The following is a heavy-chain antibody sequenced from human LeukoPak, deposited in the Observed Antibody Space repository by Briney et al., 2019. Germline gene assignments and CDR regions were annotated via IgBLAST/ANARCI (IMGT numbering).Heavy chain of an antibody. J-gene: IGHJ6*03. CDR1: GGSFSGYY. Sequence: SETLSLTCAVYGGSFSGYYWSWIRQPPGKGLEWIGEINHSGSTNYNPSLKSRVTISVDTSQNQFSLKLSSVTAADTAVYYCARGPHRLLWLGTYYYMDVWGKGTTVTVSS. V-gene: IGHV4-34*01. CDR3: ARGPHRLLWLGTYYYMDV. D-gene: IGHD3-10*01. CDR2: INHSGST.